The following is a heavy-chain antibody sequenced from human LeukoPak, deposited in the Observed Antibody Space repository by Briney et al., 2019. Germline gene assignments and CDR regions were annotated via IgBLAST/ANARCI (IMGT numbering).Heavy chain of an antibody. D-gene: IGHD4-17*01. Sequence: GESLKISCKGSGYSFTSYWSGWVRQMPGKGLEWMGLIYPGDSDTRYSPPFQGQVTISADKSISTAYLQWSSLKASDTAMYYCALPPTGYGEYYFDYWGQGTLVTVSS. CDR1: GYSFTSYW. J-gene: IGHJ4*02. CDR2: IYPGDSDT. CDR3: ALPPTGYGEYYFDY. V-gene: IGHV5-51*01.